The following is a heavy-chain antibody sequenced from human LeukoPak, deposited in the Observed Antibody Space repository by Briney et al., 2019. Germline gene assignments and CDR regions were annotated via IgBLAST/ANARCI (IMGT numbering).Heavy chain of an antibody. D-gene: IGHD6-13*01. V-gene: IGHV1-2*02. CDR3: ARFFEAAAGFSYHFDY. J-gene: IGHJ4*02. CDR2: INPNSGGT. Sequence: ASVKVSCKASGYTFTGYYMHWVRQAPGQGLEWMGWINPNSGGTNYAQKFQGRVAMTRDTSISTAYMELSRLRSDDTAVYYCARFFEAAAGFSYHFDYWGQGTLVTVSS. CDR1: GYTFTGYY.